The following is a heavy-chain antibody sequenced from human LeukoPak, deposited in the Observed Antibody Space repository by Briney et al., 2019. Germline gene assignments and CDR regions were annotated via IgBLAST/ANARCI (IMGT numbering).Heavy chain of an antibody. Sequence: GGSLRLSCAASGFTFSSYWMHCFRQAPGKGLVWVSRINSDGSSTTYADSVKRRFTISRDNAKNTLYLQLNSLRAEATAVFYCASEPFGEYSFDYWGQGTLVTVSS. CDR1: GFTFSSYW. CDR3: ASEPFGEYSFDY. V-gene: IGHV3-74*01. D-gene: IGHD3-10*01. J-gene: IGHJ4*02. CDR2: INSDGSST.